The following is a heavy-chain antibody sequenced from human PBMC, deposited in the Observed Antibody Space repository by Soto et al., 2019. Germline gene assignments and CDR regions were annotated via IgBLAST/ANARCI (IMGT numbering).Heavy chain of an antibody. CDR1: GFTFSSYS. V-gene: IGHV3-21*01. J-gene: IGHJ6*03. CDR2: ISSSSSYI. CDR3: ASERIAARPFRGSTYYMDV. Sequence: EVQLVESGGGLVKPGGSLRLSCAASGFTFSSYSMNWVRQAPGKGLEWVSSISSSSSYIYYADSVKGRFTISRDNAKNSLYLQMNSPRAEDTAVYYCASERIAARPFRGSTYYMDVWGKGTTVTVSS. D-gene: IGHD6-6*01.